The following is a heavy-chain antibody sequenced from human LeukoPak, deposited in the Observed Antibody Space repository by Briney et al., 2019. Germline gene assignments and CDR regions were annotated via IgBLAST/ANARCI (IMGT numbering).Heavy chain of an antibody. J-gene: IGHJ4*02. Sequence: SETLSLTCAVYGGSFSGYYWSWIRQLPGKGLEWIGEINHSGSTNYNPSLKSRVTISVDTSKNQFSLKLSSVTAADTAVYYCARSLPDYDILTGSFLDWGQGTLVTVSS. D-gene: IGHD3-9*01. CDR3: ARSLPDYDILTGSFLD. CDR2: INHSGST. CDR1: GGSFSGYY. V-gene: IGHV4-34*01.